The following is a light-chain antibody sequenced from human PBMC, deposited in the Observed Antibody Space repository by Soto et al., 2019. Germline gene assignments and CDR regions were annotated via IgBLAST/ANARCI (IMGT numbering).Light chain of an antibody. V-gene: IGLV2-8*01. J-gene: IGLJ2*01. CDR2: EVN. CDR1: SSDVGAYNY. CDR3: SSYAGSNNKVV. Sequence: QSVLTQPPSASGSPGQSLTISCTGTSSDVGAYNYVSWYQQHPGKAPKLMIYEVNKRPSGVPDRFSGSKSGNTASLTVSGLQAEDEADYYCSSYAGSNNKVVFGGGTKLTVL.